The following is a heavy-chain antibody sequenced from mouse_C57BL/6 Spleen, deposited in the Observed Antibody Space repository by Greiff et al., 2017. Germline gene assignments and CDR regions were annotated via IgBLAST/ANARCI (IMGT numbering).Heavy chain of an antibody. Sequence: VKLVESGPGLVQPSQSLSITCTVSGFSLTSYGVHWVRQSPGKGLAWLGVIWSGGSTDYTAAFISRLSIRKDNSKSQVFFKMNSLQADDTAIYYCARNFITTVVALDYWGQGTTPTVSS. V-gene: IGHV2-2*01. CDR3: ARNFITTVVALDY. D-gene: IGHD1-1*01. J-gene: IGHJ2*01. CDR2: IWSGGST. CDR1: GFSLTSYG.